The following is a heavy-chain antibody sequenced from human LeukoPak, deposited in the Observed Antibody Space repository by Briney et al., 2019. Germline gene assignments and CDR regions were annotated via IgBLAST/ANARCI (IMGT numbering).Heavy chain of an antibody. V-gene: IGHV3-66*02. CDR1: GFTVSSSY. CDR3: ARGEYYYYYYMDV. J-gene: IGHJ6*03. Sequence: PGGSLRLSCAASGFTVSSSYMSWVRQAPGKGLEWVSVIYSSAITYYADSVKGRFTISRDNSKNTLYLQMNSLRAEDTAVYYCARGEYYYYYYMDVWGKGITVTVSS. CDR2: IYSSAIT. D-gene: IGHD3-10*01.